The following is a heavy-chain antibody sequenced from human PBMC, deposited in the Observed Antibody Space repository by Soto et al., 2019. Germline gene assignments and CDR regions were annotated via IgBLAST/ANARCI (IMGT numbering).Heavy chain of an antibody. D-gene: IGHD2-21*02. CDR2: ISYDGSDK. V-gene: IGHV3-30-3*01. CDR3: ARGGRFCGGDCYKGGIDY. J-gene: IGHJ4*02. Sequence: QVQLVESGGDVVQPGRSLRLSCAASGFPFSPYTMHWVRQAPGKGLEWVAVISYDGSDKNYGDSVKGRFTVSRDNAKSTLYLQVNSLRAEDTAMYYCARGGRFCGGDCYKGGIDYWGQGTLVTVSS. CDR1: GFPFSPYT.